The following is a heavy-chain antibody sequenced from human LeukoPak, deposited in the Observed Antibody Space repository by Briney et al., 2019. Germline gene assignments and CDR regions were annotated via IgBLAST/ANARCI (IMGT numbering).Heavy chain of an antibody. CDR2: IYSGGST. Sequence: GGSLRLSCAASGFTVSSNYMSWVRQAPGKGLEWVSVIYSGGSTYYADSVKGRFTISRDNSKNTLYLQMNSLRAEDTAVYYCAKDLYQLLRGNAFDIWGQGTMVTVSS. D-gene: IGHD2-2*01. CDR3: AKDLYQLLRGNAFDI. CDR1: GFTVSSNY. V-gene: IGHV3-53*01. J-gene: IGHJ3*02.